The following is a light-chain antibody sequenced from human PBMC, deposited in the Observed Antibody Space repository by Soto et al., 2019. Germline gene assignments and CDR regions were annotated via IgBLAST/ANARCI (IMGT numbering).Light chain of an antibody. CDR3: QKYDNSPLT. CDR1: QSVSSSF. V-gene: IGKV3-20*01. CDR2: GAS. J-gene: IGKJ4*01. Sequence: DIVLTQSPGPLSMSPGERATLSGRARQSVSSSFLAWYQQKPGQAPRLLIYGASSRAAGIPDRFSGSGSGTDFTLTISRLEPEDFSVYYCQKYDNSPLTFGGGTKVEIK.